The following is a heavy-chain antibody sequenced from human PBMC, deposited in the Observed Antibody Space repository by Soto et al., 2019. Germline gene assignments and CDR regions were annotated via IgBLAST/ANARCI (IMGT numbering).Heavy chain of an antibody. CDR1: GFTFNSYA. J-gene: IGHJ6*02. D-gene: IGHD3-3*01. Sequence: RGSLRLSCAASGFTFNSYAMTWVRQAPGKGLEWVSIISSSGDGTYYVDSVKGRFTISRDNSRNTLNLQMNSLRAEDTAVYYCSKNADFWTWGMGVCGQGTTLTVSS. CDR2: ISSSGDGT. V-gene: IGHV3-23*01. CDR3: SKNADFWTWGMGV.